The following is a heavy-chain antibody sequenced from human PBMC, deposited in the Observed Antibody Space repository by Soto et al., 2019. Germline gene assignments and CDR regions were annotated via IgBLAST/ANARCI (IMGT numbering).Heavy chain of an antibody. CDR1: GFTFSSYA. CDR2: ISYDGSNK. Sequence: QVQLVESGGGVVQPGRSLRLSCAASGFTFSSYAMHWVRQAPGKGLEWGAVISYDGSNKYYADSVKGRFTISRDNSKNTLYLQMNSLRAEDTAVYYCARGYDSSGYPFDYWGQGTLVTVSS. J-gene: IGHJ4*02. CDR3: ARGYDSSGYPFDY. D-gene: IGHD3-22*01. V-gene: IGHV3-30-3*01.